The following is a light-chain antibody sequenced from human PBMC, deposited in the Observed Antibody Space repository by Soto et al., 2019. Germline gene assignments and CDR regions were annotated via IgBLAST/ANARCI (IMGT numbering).Light chain of an antibody. CDR3: SSYTSTNTVL. J-gene: IGLJ2*01. V-gene: IGLV2-14*03. Sequence: QSALTQPASVSGSPGQSIIISGTGTSSDVGGYNYVSWYQQHPGKAPKVMIYDVSDRPSGVSNRFSGSKSGNTASLSISGLQAEDEADYYCSSYTSTNTVLFGGGTKLTVL. CDR2: DVS. CDR1: SSDVGGYNY.